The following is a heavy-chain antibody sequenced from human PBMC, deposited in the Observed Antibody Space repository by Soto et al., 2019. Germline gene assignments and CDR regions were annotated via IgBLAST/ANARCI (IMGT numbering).Heavy chain of an antibody. CDR3: AHSRIGEYDY. J-gene: IGHJ4*02. CDR2: IYWDDDK. D-gene: IGHD3-3*01. V-gene: IGHV2-5*02. Sequence: SGPTLVNPTQTLTLTCTFSGFSLTTSGIGVGWIRQPPGKALEWLAHIYWDDDKRYSPSLKTSLTITKDTSKNQVILTMTNTALVDTATYYCAHSRIGEYDYWGQGTLDTVSS. CDR1: GFSLTTSGIG.